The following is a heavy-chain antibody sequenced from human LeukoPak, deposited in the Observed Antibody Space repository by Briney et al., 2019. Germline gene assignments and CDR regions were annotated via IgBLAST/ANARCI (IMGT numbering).Heavy chain of an antibody. V-gene: IGHV3-23*01. Sequence: GGSLRLSCAASGFTFSSYALSWVRQAPGQGLEWVSAISSRGGNTYYADSVKGRLTISRDNSKNTLYLQMNSLRAEDTAIYYCAKWGFDPWGQGTLVTVSS. CDR2: ISSRGGNT. J-gene: IGHJ5*02. CDR1: GFTFSSYA. CDR3: AKWGFDP.